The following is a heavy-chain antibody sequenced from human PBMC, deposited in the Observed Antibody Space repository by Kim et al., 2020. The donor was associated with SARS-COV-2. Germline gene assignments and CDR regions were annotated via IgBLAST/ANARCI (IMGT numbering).Heavy chain of an antibody. V-gene: IGHV3-30*14. D-gene: IGHD5-18*01. CDR2: ISNDGRNK. J-gene: IGHJ4*02. Sequence: GRSLRLSCAASGFSFNSHTLHWVRQAPGKGLEWVALISNDGRNKYYADSVKGRFTVSRDIVNNTLHLQMNSLRPEDTALYFCAREEFAMVTYDYWGQG. CDR1: GFSFNSHT. CDR3: AREEFAMVTYDY.